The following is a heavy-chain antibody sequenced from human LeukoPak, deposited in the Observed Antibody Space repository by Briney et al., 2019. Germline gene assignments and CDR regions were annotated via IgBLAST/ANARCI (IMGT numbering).Heavy chain of an antibody. D-gene: IGHD6-19*01. Sequence: GGSLRLSCAASGFTVSSYYMNWVRQAPGKELEWVSVIYTGGGRYYPDSVRGRFTISRDTSKNMVFLQMNSLRVEDTALYYCAKAGGWSDAFDIWGQGTMVTVSS. V-gene: IGHV3-53*01. CDR3: AKAGGWSDAFDI. CDR2: IYTGGGR. CDR1: GFTVSSYY. J-gene: IGHJ3*02.